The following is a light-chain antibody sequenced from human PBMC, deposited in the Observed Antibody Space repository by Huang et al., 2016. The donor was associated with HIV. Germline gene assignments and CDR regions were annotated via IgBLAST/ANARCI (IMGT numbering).Light chain of an antibody. CDR3: QQYYNTPYT. CDR2: ATS. CDR1: QGITKS. J-gene: IGKJ2*01. Sequence: DIQMTQSPSSLSASVGDRVTITCRASQGITKSLVWYQQKPGKAPKLLLCATSRLERGVPSRFSGSGSGTDFTLTISSLQPEEFATYYCQQYYNTPYTFGQGTKLDIK. V-gene: IGKV1-NL1*01.